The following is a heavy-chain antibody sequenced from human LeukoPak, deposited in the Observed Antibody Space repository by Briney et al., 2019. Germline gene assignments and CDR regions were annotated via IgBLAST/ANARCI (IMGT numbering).Heavy chain of an antibody. CDR2: ISYDGSNK. Sequence: GRSLRLSCAASGFTFSSCGMHWVRQAPGKGLEWVAVISYDGSNKYYADSVKGRFTISRDNSKNTLYLQMNSLRAEDTAVYYCAKDGNYAHFDYWGQGTLVTVSS. J-gene: IGHJ4*02. CDR1: GFTFSSCG. CDR3: AKDGNYAHFDY. V-gene: IGHV3-30*18. D-gene: IGHD1-7*01.